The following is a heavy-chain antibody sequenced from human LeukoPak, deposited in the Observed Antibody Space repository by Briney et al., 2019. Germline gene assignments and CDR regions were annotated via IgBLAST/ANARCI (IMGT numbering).Heavy chain of an antibody. CDR3: ARQLVLLWFGEGVSYFDY. CDR1: GGSISSSGYY. D-gene: IGHD3-10*01. CDR2: IYYSGST. V-gene: IGHV4-39*01. Sequence: PSETLSLTCTVSGGSISSSGYYWGWIRQPPGKGLEWIGSIYYSGSTYYNPSLKSRVTISVDTSKNQFSLKLSSVTAADTAVYYCARQLVLLWFGEGVSYFDYWGQGTLVTVSS. J-gene: IGHJ4*02.